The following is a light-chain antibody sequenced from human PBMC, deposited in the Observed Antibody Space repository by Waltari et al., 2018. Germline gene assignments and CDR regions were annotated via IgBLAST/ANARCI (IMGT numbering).Light chain of an antibody. Sequence: IVLTQSPPTLSLSPGERATLSCRASQRVISYFAWYQQKPGQSPRLLIYDASNRATGIPARFSVSGSGTEFTRTISSLEPEDFAVYFCQQRYNWPPITFGQGTRLEIK. CDR3: QQRYNWPPIT. CDR1: QRVISY. V-gene: IGKV3-11*01. J-gene: IGKJ5*01. CDR2: DAS.